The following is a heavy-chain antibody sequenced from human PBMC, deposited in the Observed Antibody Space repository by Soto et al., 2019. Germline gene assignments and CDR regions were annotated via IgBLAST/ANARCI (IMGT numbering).Heavy chain of an antibody. V-gene: IGHV4-39*02. J-gene: IGHJ4*01. CDR2: IYNGIT. Sequence: QLQLQESGPGLVRPSGTVSLTCSVSGVSLSSTSYYWGWIRQPPGKRPEWIGSIYNGITYYNPSLKSRVTISADTSKNQFSLKLTSVTAADTAVFYCARAERPHDYSKFDYWGRGMLVTVSS. CDR1: GVSLSSTSYY. D-gene: IGHD4-4*01. CDR3: ARAERPHDYSKFDY.